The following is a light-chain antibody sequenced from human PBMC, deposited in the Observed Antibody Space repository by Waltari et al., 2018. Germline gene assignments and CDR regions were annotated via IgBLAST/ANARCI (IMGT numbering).Light chain of an antibody. Sequence: QSALTQPPSASGSPGQSVTISCTGTSGDVGGYNYVSCYQQYPGKAPKLLIYDVNERPSGVPARFSGSKSDNTASLTVSGLQDEDEADYYCSSYAGSSNFVVFGGGTKVTVL. CDR2: DVN. CDR3: SSYAGSSNFVV. J-gene: IGLJ2*01. V-gene: IGLV2-8*01. CDR1: SGDVGGYNY.